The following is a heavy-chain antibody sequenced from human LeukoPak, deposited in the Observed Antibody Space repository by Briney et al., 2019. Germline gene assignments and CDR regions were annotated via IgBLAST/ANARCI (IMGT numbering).Heavy chain of an antibody. CDR1: GFTFSNYA. Sequence: PGGSLRLSCAASGFTFSNYAMSWVRQAPGKGLEWVSVISGLGGSTYYAGSVKGRFAISRDNSKSTLWLQMNSLRADDTAIYYCARDVEARISAAGTFDYWGQGSLVTVSS. D-gene: IGHD6-13*01. V-gene: IGHV3-23*01. CDR3: ARDVEARISAAGTFDY. CDR2: ISGLGGST. J-gene: IGHJ4*02.